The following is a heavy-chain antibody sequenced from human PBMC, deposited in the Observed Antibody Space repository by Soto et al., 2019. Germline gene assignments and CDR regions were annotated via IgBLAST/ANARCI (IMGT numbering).Heavy chain of an antibody. J-gene: IGHJ5*02. CDR1: GYTFTSYD. CDR3: ARGLRYSSSWSTGNWFDP. Sequence: ASVKVSCKASGYTFTSYDINWVRQATGQGLEWMGWMNPNSGNTGYAQKFQGRVTMTRNTSISTAYMELSSLRSEDTAVYYCARGLRYSSSWSTGNWFDPWGRGTLVTVSS. D-gene: IGHD6-13*01. V-gene: IGHV1-8*01. CDR2: MNPNSGNT.